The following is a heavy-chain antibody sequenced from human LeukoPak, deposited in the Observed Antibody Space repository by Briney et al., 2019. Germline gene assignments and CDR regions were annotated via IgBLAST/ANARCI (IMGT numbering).Heavy chain of an antibody. CDR3: ARDDDAFDI. V-gene: IGHV3-30-3*01. J-gene: IGHJ3*02. CDR2: ISYDGSNK. Sequence: GGSLRLSCAASGFTFSSYAMHWVRQAPGKGLEWVAVISYDGSNKYYADSVKGRFTISRDNSKNTLYLQMNSLRAEDTAVYYCARDDDAFDIWGQGTMVTVSS. CDR1: GFTFSSYA.